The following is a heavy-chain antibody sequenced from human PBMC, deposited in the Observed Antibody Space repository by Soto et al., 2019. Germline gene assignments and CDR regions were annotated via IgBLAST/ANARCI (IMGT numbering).Heavy chain of an antibody. CDR3: ASKDGGKSDFRRY. J-gene: IGHJ4*02. Sequence: QVQLVQSGAEVKKPGASVKVSCKASGYTFTSYDINWVRQATGQGLEWMGWMNPNSGNTGYAQKFRGRVTMTGNTSISRGYMELRSLRSEETGGYYCASKDGGKSDFRRYWGEGTLVTV. CDR2: MNPNSGNT. V-gene: IGHV1-8*01. D-gene: IGHD1-26*01. CDR1: GYTFTSYD.